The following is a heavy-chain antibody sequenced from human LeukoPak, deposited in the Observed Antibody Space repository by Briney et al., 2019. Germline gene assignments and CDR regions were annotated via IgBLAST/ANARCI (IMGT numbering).Heavy chain of an antibody. Sequence: SVKVSCKASGGTFNSFAISWVRQAPGQGLEWMGGIIPIFRTANYAQKFQGRVTITTDESTSTAYMELSGLKSDDTAVYYCARERSVAVLEWLHHWFDSWRQATLVIVSS. J-gene: IGHJ5*01. CDR3: ARERSVAVLEWLHHWFDS. CDR1: GGTFNSFA. V-gene: IGHV1-69*05. CDR2: IIPIFRTA. D-gene: IGHD3-3*02.